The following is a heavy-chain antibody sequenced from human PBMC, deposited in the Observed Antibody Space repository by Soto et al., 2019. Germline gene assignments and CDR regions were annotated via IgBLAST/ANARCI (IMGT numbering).Heavy chain of an antibody. Sequence: PSETLSLTCTVSGGSISSYYWSWIRQPPGKGLEWIGYIYYSGSTNYNPSLKSRVTISVDTSKNQFSLKLSSVTAADTAVYYCARVYPTWIQLSWFDPWGQGTLVTVSS. CDR3: ARVYPTWIQLSWFDP. CDR2: IYYSGST. V-gene: IGHV4-59*01. J-gene: IGHJ5*02. D-gene: IGHD5-18*01. CDR1: GGSISSYY.